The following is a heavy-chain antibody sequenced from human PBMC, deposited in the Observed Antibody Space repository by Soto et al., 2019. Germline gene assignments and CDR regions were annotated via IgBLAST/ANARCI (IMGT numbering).Heavy chain of an antibody. D-gene: IGHD3-10*01. CDR3: ATRSGGGGAFDF. V-gene: IGHV3-48*03. CDR2: IHSSGTTI. J-gene: IGHJ3*01. CDR1: GFTFSRYE. Sequence: EVPLVESGGGLVQPGGSLRLSCAASGFTFSRYEMNWVRQAPGKGLEWISYIHSSGTTIYYADSVKGRFTISRDNAKNSLCLKMSSRSAEDTAVYYCATRSGGGGAFDFWGQGTMVTVSS.